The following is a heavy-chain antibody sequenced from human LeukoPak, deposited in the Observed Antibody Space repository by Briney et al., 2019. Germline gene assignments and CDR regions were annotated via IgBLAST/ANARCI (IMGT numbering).Heavy chain of an antibody. J-gene: IGHJ4*02. D-gene: IGHD5-12*01. CDR2: INPNSGGT. V-gene: IGHV1-2*02. CDR3: SRGRADGYSGYDFGDY. Sequence: ASVKVSCKASGYTFTGYYMHWVRQAPGQGLEWMGWINPNSGGTEYAQKFQGRVTMARDTSISTAYMELSSLTSDDTAVYYCSRGRADGYSGYDFGDYWGQGTLATVSS. CDR1: GYTFTGYY.